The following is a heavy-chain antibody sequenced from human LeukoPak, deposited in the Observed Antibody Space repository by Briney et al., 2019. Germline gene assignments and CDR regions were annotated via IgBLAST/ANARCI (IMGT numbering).Heavy chain of an antibody. CDR1: GFTFSSYA. Sequence: GGSLRLPCAASGFTFSSYAMSWVRQAPGEGLEWVSVIYSGGSTYYVDSVKGRFTISRDNPKNTLYLQMNSLRAEDTAVYYCARDPVSISLVRGVTKYYYYGMDVWGQGTTVTVSS. CDR2: IYSGGST. V-gene: IGHV3-66*01. D-gene: IGHD3-10*01. J-gene: IGHJ6*02. CDR3: ARDPVSISLVRGVTKYYYYGMDV.